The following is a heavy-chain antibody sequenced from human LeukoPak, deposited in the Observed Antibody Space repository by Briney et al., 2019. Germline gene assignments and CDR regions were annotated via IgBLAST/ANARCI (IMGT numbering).Heavy chain of an antibody. Sequence: ASVKVSCKASGYTFTGYYMHWVRQAPGQGLEWMGWINPNSGGTNYAQKFQGRVTMTRDTSISTAYMELSRLRSDDTAVYYCARSQDKDLLRYFDWLLFGGGFDPWGQGTLVTVSS. CDR1: GYTFTGYY. V-gene: IGHV1-2*02. CDR2: INPNSGGT. J-gene: IGHJ5*02. CDR3: ARSQDKDLLRYFDWLLFGGGFDP. D-gene: IGHD3-9*01.